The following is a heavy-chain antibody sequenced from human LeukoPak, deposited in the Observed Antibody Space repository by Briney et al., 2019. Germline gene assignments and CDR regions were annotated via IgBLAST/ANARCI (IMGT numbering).Heavy chain of an antibody. D-gene: IGHD2-2*01. CDR2: INPNSGVT. J-gene: IGHJ4*02. CDR1: GYTFTGCY. Sequence: ASVKVSCKASGYTFTGCYMHWVRQAPGQGLEWMGWINPNSGVTNYVQKFQSRVTMTRDTSINTAYMDLSRLRSDDTAVYYCARVICSGISCYSDVTFDYWGQGTLVTVSS. V-gene: IGHV1-2*02. CDR3: ARVICSGISCYSDVTFDY.